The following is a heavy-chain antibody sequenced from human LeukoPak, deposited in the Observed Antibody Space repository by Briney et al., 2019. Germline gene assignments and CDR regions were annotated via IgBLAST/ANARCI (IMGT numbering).Heavy chain of an antibody. D-gene: IGHD5-24*01. CDR2: ISGSGGST. V-gene: IGHV3-23*01. Sequence: GGSLRLSCEASGFIFSSYAMSWVRQAPGKGLEWVSGISGSGGSTVYADFMKGRFTISRDNSRNTLYLQMNSLRAEDTAVYYCAKDDRWLQFCCWGQGTLVTVSS. CDR3: AKDDRWLQFCC. CDR1: GFIFSSYA. J-gene: IGHJ4*02.